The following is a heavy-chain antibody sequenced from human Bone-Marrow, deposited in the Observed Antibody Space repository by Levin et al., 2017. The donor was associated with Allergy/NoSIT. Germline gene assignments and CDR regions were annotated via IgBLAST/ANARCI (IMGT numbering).Heavy chain of an antibody. D-gene: IGHD3-10*01. CDR2: ISSSSGSI. Sequence: PGESLKISCAASGFTFSTCSMNWVRQAPGKGLEWISYISSSSGSIYYADSVQGRFTISRDNAKNSLYLQMNSLRAEDTAVYYCASNNYYYGSGSYLDYWGQGTLVTVSS. CDR3: ASNNYYYGSGSYLDY. J-gene: IGHJ4*02. CDR1: GFTFSTCS. V-gene: IGHV3-48*01.